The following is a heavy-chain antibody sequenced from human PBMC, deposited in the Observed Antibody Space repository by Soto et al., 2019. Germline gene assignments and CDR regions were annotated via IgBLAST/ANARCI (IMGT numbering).Heavy chain of an antibody. V-gene: IGHV4-61*01. Sequence: SETLSLTCTVYGGSVSSSFFYWSWVRQPPGQRLEWIGYIYYTGTTNYNPSLASRVAMSVDTSKKQFTLNLRSLTAADTARYYCARLTTSSGWCFFDFWGQGMLVTVFS. D-gene: IGHD6-13*01. CDR2: IYYTGTT. J-gene: IGHJ4*02. CDR1: GGSVSSSFFY. CDR3: ARLTTSSGWCFFDF.